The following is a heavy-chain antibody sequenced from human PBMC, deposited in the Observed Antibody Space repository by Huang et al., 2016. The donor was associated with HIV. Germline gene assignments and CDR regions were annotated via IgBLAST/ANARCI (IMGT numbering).Heavy chain of an antibody. Sequence: QVQLVQSGAEVKKPGSSVKVSCKVSGGTFNNAISWVRQAPGQGLEWMVGIMPICGTPNYARKLQGRVTITADESTSIAYMELSSLRSEDTAVYYCARGAPDLDSHLDHWGQGTLVTVSS. CDR3: ARGAPDLDSHLDH. J-gene: IGHJ4*02. V-gene: IGHV1-69*13. CDR2: IMPICGTP. D-gene: IGHD3-3*01. CDR1: GGTFNNA.